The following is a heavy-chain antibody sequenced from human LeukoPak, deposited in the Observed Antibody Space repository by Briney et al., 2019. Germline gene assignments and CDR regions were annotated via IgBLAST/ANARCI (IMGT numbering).Heavy chain of an antibody. Sequence: SETLSLTCTVSGDSISSYYWSWIRQPPGKGLEWIGCIYYSGSTNYNPSLKSRVTISVDTSKNQFSLKLSSVTAADTAVYYCAVLIGSGWSSNWFDPWGQGTLVTVSS. J-gene: IGHJ5*02. V-gene: IGHV4-59*08. CDR1: GDSISSYY. CDR2: IYYSGST. CDR3: AVLIGSGWSSNWFDP. D-gene: IGHD6-19*01.